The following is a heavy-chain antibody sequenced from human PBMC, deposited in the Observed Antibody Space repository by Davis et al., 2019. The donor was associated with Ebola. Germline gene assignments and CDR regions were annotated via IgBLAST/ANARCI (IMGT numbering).Heavy chain of an antibody. CDR2: IYSGGST. V-gene: IGHV3-53*05. CDR3: AREAEAFDH. CDR1: GFTVSSNY. Sequence: GESLKISCAASGFTVSSNYMSWVRQAPGKGLEWVSVIYSGGSTYYADSVKGRFTISRDNSKNTLCLQMNSLKAEDTAVYYCAREAEAFDHWGQGTLVTVSS. J-gene: IGHJ4*02.